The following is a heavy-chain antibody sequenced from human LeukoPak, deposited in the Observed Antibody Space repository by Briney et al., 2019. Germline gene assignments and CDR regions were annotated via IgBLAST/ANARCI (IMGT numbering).Heavy chain of an antibody. V-gene: IGHV3-11*01. J-gene: IGHJ5*02. CDR3: ARGTCSGGSCYSDENWFDP. CDR1: GFTFSDYY. Sequence: SGGSLRLSCAASGFTFSDYYMSWIRQAPGKGLEWVSYISSSGSTIYYADSVKGRFTISRDNAKNSLYLQMNSLRAEDTAVYYCARGTCSGGSCYSDENWFDPWGQGTLVTVSS. D-gene: IGHD2-15*01. CDR2: ISSSGSTI.